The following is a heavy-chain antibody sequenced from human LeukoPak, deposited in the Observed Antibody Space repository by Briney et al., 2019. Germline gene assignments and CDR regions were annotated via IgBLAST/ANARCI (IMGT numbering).Heavy chain of an antibody. CDR2: ISYDGSNK. D-gene: IGHD2-21*02. J-gene: IGHJ4*02. Sequence: GGSLRLSCAASGFTFSSYAMHWVRQAPDKGLEWVAVISYDGSNKYYADSVKGRFTISRDNSKNTLYLQMNSLRAEDTAVYYCARDRLQGPPCFDYWGQGTLVTVSS. V-gene: IGHV3-30*01. CDR3: ARDRLQGPPCFDY. CDR1: GFTFSSYA.